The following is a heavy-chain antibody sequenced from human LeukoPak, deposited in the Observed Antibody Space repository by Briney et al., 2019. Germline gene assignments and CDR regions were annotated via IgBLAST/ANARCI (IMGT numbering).Heavy chain of an antibody. CDR1: GYTFTGYY. CDR2: INPNSGGT. D-gene: IGHD6-13*01. Sequence: GASVKVSCKASGYTFTGYYMHWVRQAPGQGLEWMGWINPNSGGTNYAQKFQGRVTMTRDTSISTAYMELSRLRSDDTAVYYCARVAIAAADTFDYWGQGTLVTVSS. J-gene: IGHJ4*02. V-gene: IGHV1-2*02. CDR3: ARVAIAAADTFDY.